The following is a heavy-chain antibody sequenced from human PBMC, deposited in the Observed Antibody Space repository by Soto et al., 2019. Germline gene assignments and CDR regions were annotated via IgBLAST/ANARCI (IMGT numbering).Heavy chain of an antibody. D-gene: IGHD1-26*01. CDR3: AQGNLDYRRPTVCWFDP. CDR2: IYWDDHK. CDR1: GFSLSTPGVG. J-gene: IGHJ5*02. Sequence: QITLKESGPTPVAPTQTLTLTCTVSGFSLSTPGVGVGWIRQPPGKALECLALIYWDDHKSYSPSLRSRLTITKDTSKNQVVLTLTHMDPVAAGIYYCAQGNLDYRRPTVCWFDPWGQGMQVTVSS. V-gene: IGHV2-5*02.